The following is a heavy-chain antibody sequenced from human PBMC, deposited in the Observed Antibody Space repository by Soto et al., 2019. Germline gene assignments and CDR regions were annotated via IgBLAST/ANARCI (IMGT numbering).Heavy chain of an antibody. V-gene: IGHV3-23*01. CDR3: ARRIRNTNYFDY. D-gene: IGHD1-1*01. Sequence: GGSLRLSCAASGFTFNNFAMSWVRQAPGKGLEWVSGIRGSGGDTYYADSVKGRFTISRDNSKNTLYLEMNSLRAEDTAVYYCARRIRNTNYFDYWGQGTLVTVSS. CDR2: IRGSGGDT. J-gene: IGHJ4*02. CDR1: GFTFNNFA.